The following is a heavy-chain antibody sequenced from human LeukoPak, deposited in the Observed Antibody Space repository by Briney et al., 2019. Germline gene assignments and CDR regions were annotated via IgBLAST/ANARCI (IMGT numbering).Heavy chain of an antibody. CDR1: GFTFSSSA. CDR3: AKGGHYSFFDY. V-gene: IGHV3-23*01. J-gene: IGHJ4*02. D-gene: IGHD3-10*01. CDR2: ISGDGTET. Sequence: GGSLRLSCAASGFTFSSSAMSWVRQVPGKGLDWVSTISGDGTETFYADSVRGRYTISRDNSKNTLYLQMSSLRAGDTAVYYCAKGGHYSFFDYWGQGTLVTVSS.